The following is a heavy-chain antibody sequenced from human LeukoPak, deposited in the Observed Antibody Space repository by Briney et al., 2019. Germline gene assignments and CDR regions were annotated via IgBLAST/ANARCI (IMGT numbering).Heavy chain of an antibody. CDR1: GFTVSSNY. CDR2: IKQDGSEK. Sequence: GGSLRLSCAASGFTVSSNYMSWVRQAPGKGLEWVANIKQDGSEKYYVDSVKGRFTISRDNAKNSLYLQMNSLRAEDTAVYYCAREGGSSWIYYYYYYYMDVWGKGTTVTVSS. CDR3: AREGGSSWIYYYYYYYMDV. J-gene: IGHJ6*03. V-gene: IGHV3-7*01. D-gene: IGHD6-13*01.